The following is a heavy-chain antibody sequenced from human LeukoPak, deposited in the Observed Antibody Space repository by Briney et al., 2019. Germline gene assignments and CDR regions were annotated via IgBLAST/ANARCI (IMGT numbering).Heavy chain of an antibody. CDR1: GFTFSSYA. Sequence: GGSLSLSCAASGFTFSSYAMSWVRQAPGKGLEWVSAISGSGGSTYYADSVKGRFTISRDNSKNTLYLQMNSLRAEDTAVYYCAKPNYGDFSFDYWGQGTLVTVSS. J-gene: IGHJ4*02. D-gene: IGHD4-17*01. V-gene: IGHV3-23*01. CDR2: ISGSGGST. CDR3: AKPNYGDFSFDY.